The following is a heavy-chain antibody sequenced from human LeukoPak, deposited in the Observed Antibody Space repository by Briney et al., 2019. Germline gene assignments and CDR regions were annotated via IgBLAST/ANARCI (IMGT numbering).Heavy chain of an antibody. D-gene: IGHD5-18*01. CDR1: GGSISSYF. CDR2: IYYSGST. J-gene: IGHJ5*02. V-gene: IGHV4-59*08. Sequence: SETLSLTCTVSGGSISSYFWSWIRQPPGKGLEWIGYIYYSGSTNYNPSLKSRVTISVDTSKNQFSLKLTSVTAADTAVYFCARHAYGDTPWFAPWGQGTLVTVSS. CDR3: ARHAYGDTPWFAP.